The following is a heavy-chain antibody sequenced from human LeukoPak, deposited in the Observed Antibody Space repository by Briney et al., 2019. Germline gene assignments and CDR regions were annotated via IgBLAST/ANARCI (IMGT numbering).Heavy chain of an antibody. D-gene: IGHD3-22*01. J-gene: IGHJ4*02. CDR1: GGSISKYY. Sequence: SETLSLTCTVSGGSISKYYWNWIRQPPGKGLEWIGYFSYSGSTNYNPSLKSRVTISLDTSKNQFSLKLSSVTAADTAVYYCARGPDYYDSSGYYPLDYWGRGTLVTVSS. CDR3: ARGPDYYDSSGYYPLDY. CDR2: FSYSGST. V-gene: IGHV4-59*01.